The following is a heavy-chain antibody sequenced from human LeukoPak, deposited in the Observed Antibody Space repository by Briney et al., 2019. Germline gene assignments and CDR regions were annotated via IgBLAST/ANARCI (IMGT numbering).Heavy chain of an antibody. J-gene: IGHJ6*03. Sequence: SETLSLTCAVYGGSFSGYYWSWIRQPPGKGLEWIGEINHSGSTNYNPSLKSRVTISVDTSKNQFSLKLSSVTAADTAVYYCARRPYINYYYYMDVWGKGTTVTISS. CDR1: GGSFSGYY. CDR2: INHSGST. V-gene: IGHV4-34*01. CDR3: ARRPYINYYYYMDV. D-gene: IGHD1-14*01.